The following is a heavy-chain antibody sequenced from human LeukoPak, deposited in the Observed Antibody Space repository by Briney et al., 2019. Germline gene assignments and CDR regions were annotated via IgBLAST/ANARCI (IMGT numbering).Heavy chain of an antibody. CDR3: ARGLAHGGIANWFDP. V-gene: IGHV4-39*06. Sequence: SETLSLTCSVPGGSLNSFSHYWAWIRQPPGKGLEWIGCIFSSGSTYYNPSLQSRVTFSLDKSNNHFALKLTSLTAADTAVYYCARGLAHGGIANWFDPWGQGTLDTVSS. CDR1: GGSLNSFSHY. J-gene: IGHJ5*02. D-gene: IGHD2-21*01. CDR2: IFSSGST.